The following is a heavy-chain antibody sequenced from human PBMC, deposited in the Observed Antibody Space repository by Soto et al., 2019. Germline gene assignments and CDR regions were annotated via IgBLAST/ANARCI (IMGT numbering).Heavy chain of an antibody. J-gene: IGHJ6*03. V-gene: IGHV3-7*01. Sequence: GGSLRLSCAASGFTFSSYWMSWVRQAPGKGLEWVANIKQDGSEKYYVDSVKGRFTISRDNAKNSLYLQMNSLRAEDTAVYYCARAPFDYGDYRNYYYMDVWGKGTTVTVSS. CDR2: IKQDGSEK. CDR3: ARAPFDYGDYRNYYYMDV. D-gene: IGHD4-17*01. CDR1: GFTFSSYW.